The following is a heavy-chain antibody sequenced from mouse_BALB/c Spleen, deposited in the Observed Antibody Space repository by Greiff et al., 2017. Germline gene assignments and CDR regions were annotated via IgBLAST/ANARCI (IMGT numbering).Heavy chain of an antibody. CDR3: ARVYYRYDYAMDY. V-gene: IGHV2-2*02. CDR1: GFSLTSYG. Sequence: VKLQESGPGLVQPSQSLSITCTVSGFSLTSYGVHWVRQSPGKGLEWLGVIWSGGSTDYNAAFISRLSISKDNSKSQVFFKMNSLQANDTAIYYCARVYYRYDYAMDYWGQGTSVTVSS. D-gene: IGHD2-14*01. CDR2: IWSGGST. J-gene: IGHJ4*01.